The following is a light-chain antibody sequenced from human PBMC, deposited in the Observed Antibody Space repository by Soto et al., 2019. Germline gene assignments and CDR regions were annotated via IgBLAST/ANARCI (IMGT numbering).Light chain of an antibody. CDR3: HQYRFSPPFT. Sequence: IVLTQYPGTLSLSPGESVTLSCRASQSINGNYLAWYQQKPGQPPRLLIYSASFRATGIPDRFSGSGSGTDFSLTISRLEPEDFAVYYCHQYRFSPPFTFGPGTKVDFK. CDR2: SAS. V-gene: IGKV3-20*01. J-gene: IGKJ3*01. CDR1: QSINGNY.